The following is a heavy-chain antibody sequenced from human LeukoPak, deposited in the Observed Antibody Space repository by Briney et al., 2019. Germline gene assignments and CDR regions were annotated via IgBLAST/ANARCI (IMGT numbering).Heavy chain of an antibody. V-gene: IGHV3-49*03. CDR2: IRSKAYGETA. D-gene: IGHD1-1*01. CDR3: TRDRGAYNLYDY. Sequence: GSLRLSCTASGFTFGDYAMSWIRQAPGKGLEWVGFIRSKAYGETADYAASVKGRFTISRDDSKAIAYLQVNSLKTEDTAVYHCTRDRGAYNLYDYWGQGTLVTVSS. J-gene: IGHJ4*02. CDR1: GFTFGDYA.